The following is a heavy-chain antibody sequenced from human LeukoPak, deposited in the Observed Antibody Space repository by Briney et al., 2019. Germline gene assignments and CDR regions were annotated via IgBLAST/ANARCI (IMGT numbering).Heavy chain of an antibody. J-gene: IGHJ5*02. Sequence: GGSLRLSCAASGFTLSSYSMNWVRQAPGKGLEWVSSISSSSDYIYYADSVKGRFTISRDNAKNSLYLQMSSLRAEDTAVYYCARDVRNGYNPEWFDPWGQGTLDTVSS. CDR1: GFTLSSYS. D-gene: IGHD5-24*01. V-gene: IGHV3-21*01. CDR2: ISSSSDYI. CDR3: ARDVRNGYNPEWFDP.